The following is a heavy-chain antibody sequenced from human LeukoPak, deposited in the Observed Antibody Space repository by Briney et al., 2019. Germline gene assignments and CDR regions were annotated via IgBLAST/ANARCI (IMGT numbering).Heavy chain of an antibody. J-gene: IGHJ6*03. Sequence: SVKVSCKASGGTFSSYAISWVLQAPGQGLEWMGRIIPIFGTANYAQKFQGRVTITTDESTSTAYMELSSLRSEDTAVYYCAVGRAVAGRDYYYYYYMDVWGKGTTVTVSS. CDR3: AVGRAVAGRDYYYYYYMDV. V-gene: IGHV1-69*05. D-gene: IGHD6-19*01. CDR2: IIPIFGTA. CDR1: GGTFSSYA.